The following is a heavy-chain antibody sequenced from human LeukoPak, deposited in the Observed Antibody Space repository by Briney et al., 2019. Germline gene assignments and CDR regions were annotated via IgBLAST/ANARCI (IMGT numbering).Heavy chain of an antibody. CDR1: GFTFRDYG. V-gene: IGHV3-30*03. D-gene: IGHD6-19*01. CDR2: ISYDGGKK. Sequence: GGSLRLSCAASGFTFRDYGVHWVRQTPGEGLEWVAVISYDGGKKYYADSVKGRFTISRDNSKNTVDLQMNSLRAEDTAVYYCALSSGWPFDYWGQGTLVTVSS. J-gene: IGHJ4*02. CDR3: ALSSGWPFDY.